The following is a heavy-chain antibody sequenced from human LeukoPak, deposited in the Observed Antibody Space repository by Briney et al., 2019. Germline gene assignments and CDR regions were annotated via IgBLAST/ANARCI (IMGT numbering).Heavy chain of an antibody. V-gene: IGHV3-23*01. CDR2: ISPSGGHT. D-gene: IGHD2-2*02. CDR3: AKSDCTSTSCYIGWFDP. CDR1: GGSFSGYY. J-gene: IGHJ5*02. Sequence: ETLSLTCAVYGGSFSGYYWSWIRQPPGKGLEWVSAISPSGGHTYYRDSVKGRFTSSRDNSKNTQYLQMNSLRAEDTAVYYCAKSDCTSTSCYIGWFDPWGQGTLVTVSS.